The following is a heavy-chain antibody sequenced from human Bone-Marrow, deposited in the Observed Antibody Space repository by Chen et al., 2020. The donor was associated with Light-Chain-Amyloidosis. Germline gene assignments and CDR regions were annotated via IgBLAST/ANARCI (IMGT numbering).Heavy chain of an antibody. CDR3: ARARLNMVRGVAPYYFDY. CDR1: GASISNYY. J-gene: IGHJ4*02. CDR2: VYYSGST. D-gene: IGHD3-10*01. Sequence: QVQLQESGPGLVKPSETLSLTCTVSGASISNYYWSWIRQPPGKGLEWIGYVYYSGSTNYNPSLKSRVTISVDTSKNQLSLKLNSVTAADTAVYYCARARLNMVRGVAPYYFDYWGQGTLVTVSS. V-gene: IGHV4-59*12.